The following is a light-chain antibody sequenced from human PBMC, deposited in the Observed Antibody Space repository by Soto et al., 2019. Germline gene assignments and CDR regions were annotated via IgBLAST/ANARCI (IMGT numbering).Light chain of an antibody. Sequence: QSVLTQPPSASGTPGQRVTVSCSGSSSNIGRNYVYWYQQFPGMAPKLLIFRNNQRPSGVSDRFSGSKSGTSASLAISGLRSEDEADYHCAAWDDSLSGVVFGGGTKVTVL. CDR1: SSNIGRNY. CDR2: RNN. J-gene: IGLJ3*02. V-gene: IGLV1-47*01. CDR3: AAWDDSLSGVV.